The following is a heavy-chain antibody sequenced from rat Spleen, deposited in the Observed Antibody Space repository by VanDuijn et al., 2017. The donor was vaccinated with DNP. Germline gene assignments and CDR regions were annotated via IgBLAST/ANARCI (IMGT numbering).Heavy chain of an antibody. CDR3: ARGSITTFDY. Sequence: EVQLVESGGGLVQPGRSLKLSCAASGFTFSDYNMAWVRQAPKKGLEWVATISYDGSRTYYRDSVKGRLTISRDNAKSTLYLQMNSLRSEDMATYYCARGSITTFDYWGQGTLVTVSS. V-gene: IGHV5S10*01. D-gene: IGHD1-5*01. CDR1: GFTFSDYN. J-gene: IGHJ3*01. CDR2: ISYDGSRT.